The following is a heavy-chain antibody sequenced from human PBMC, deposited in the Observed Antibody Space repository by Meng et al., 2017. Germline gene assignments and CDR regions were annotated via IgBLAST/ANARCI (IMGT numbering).Heavy chain of an antibody. J-gene: IGHJ2*01. CDR2: IIPILGIA. D-gene: IGHD3-22*01. CDR1: GCTFISYT. CDR3: ASRVAYYYDSSGYYKNWYFDL. V-gene: IGHV1-69*02. Sequence: QVQLVQSAVDVKHPGSSGNASCKASGCTFISYTISWVRQAPGQGLEWMGRIIPILGIANYAQKFQGRVTITADKSTSTAYMELSSLRSEDTAVYYCASRVAYYYDSSGYYKNWYFDLWGRGTLVTVSS.